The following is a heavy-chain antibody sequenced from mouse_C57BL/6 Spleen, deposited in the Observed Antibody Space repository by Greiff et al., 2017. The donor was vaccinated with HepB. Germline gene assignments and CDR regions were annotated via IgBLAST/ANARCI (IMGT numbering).Heavy chain of an antibody. CDR1: GFTFSDYG. D-gene: IGHD1-1*01. J-gene: IGHJ1*03. V-gene: IGHV5-17*01. Sequence: EVQLVESGGGLVKPGGSLKLSCAASGFTFSDYGMHWVRQAPEKGLEWVAYISSGSSTIYYADTVKGRFTISRDNAKNTLFLQMTSLRSEDTAMYYCARRVRSYVWYFDVWGTGTTVTVSS. CDR3: ARRVRSYVWYFDV. CDR2: ISSGSSTI.